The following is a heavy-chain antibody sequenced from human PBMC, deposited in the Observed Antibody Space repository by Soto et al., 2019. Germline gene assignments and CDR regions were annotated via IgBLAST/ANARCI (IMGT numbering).Heavy chain of an antibody. CDR2: IYWDDDK. Sequence: GSGPTLVNPTQTLTVTCTFSGFSLTTRGLGVGWFRQPPGEALEWLALIYWDDDKRYSPSLKSRLTITRDTSKNQVVLTMTNMDPVDTATYYCIQSRCGGDCLQSYASYYYYGMDVWGQGTTVTVSS. CDR1: GFSLTTRGLG. J-gene: IGHJ6*02. CDR3: IQSRCGGDCLQSYASYYYYGMDV. V-gene: IGHV2-5*02. D-gene: IGHD2-21*02.